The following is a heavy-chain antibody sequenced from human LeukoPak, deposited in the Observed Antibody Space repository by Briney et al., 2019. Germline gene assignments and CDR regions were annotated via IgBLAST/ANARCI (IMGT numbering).Heavy chain of an antibody. D-gene: IGHD1-1*01. CDR2: IKSDGSST. Sequence: TGGSLRLSCAASGFTFSSYWMHWVRQAPGKGLVCVSRIKSDGSSTSYADSVKGRFTISRDDVKNTLYLQMNSLRAEDTAVYYCARAYNSHFDYWGQGALVTVPS. J-gene: IGHJ4*02. V-gene: IGHV3-74*01. CDR3: ARAYNSHFDY. CDR1: GFTFSSYW.